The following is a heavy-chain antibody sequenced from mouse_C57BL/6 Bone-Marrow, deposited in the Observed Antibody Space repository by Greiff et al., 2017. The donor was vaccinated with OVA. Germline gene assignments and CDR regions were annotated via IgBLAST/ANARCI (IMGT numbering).Heavy chain of an antibody. CDR1: GYAFSSSW. CDR3: ARIYYDYDDDY. CDR2: IYPGDGDT. D-gene: IGHD2-4*01. Sequence: VKLLESGPELVKPGASVKISCKASGYAFSSSWMNWVKQRPGKGIEWIGRIYPGDGDTNYNGKFKGKATLTADKSSSTAYMQLSSLTSEDSAVYFCARIYYDYDDDYWGQGTTLTVSS. J-gene: IGHJ2*01. V-gene: IGHV1-82*01.